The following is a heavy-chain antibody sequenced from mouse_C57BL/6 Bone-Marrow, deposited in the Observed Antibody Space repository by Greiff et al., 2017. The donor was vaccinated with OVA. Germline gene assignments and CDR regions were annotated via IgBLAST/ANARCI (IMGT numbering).Heavy chain of an antibody. CDR1: GYSFTDYN. CDR2: INPNYGTT. CDR3: ARRYYGNYYAMDY. D-gene: IGHD1-1*01. V-gene: IGHV1-39*01. J-gene: IGHJ4*01. Sequence: VQLKESGPELVKPGASVKISCKASGYSFTDYNMNWVKQSNGKSLEWIGVINPNYGTTSYNQKFKGKATLTVDQSSSTAYMQLNSLTSEDSAIYYCARRYYGNYYAMDYWGQGTSVTVSS.